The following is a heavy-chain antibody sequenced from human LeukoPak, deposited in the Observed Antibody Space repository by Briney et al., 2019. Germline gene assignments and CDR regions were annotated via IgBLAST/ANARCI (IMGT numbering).Heavy chain of an antibody. CDR3: AKDIGSGWSFDY. CDR2: ISGSGGST. D-gene: IGHD6-19*01. J-gene: IGHJ4*02. Sequence: PGGSLRLSCAASGFTFSSYAMSWVRQAPGKGLEWVSGISGSGGSTDYADSVKGRFTISKDNSKNTLYLQMNSLRAEDTALYYCAKDIGSGWSFDYWGQGTLVTVSS. V-gene: IGHV3-23*01. CDR1: GFTFSSYA.